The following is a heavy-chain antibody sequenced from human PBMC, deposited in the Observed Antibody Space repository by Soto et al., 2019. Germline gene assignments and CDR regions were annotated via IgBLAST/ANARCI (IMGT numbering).Heavy chain of an antibody. V-gene: IGHV1-8*01. Sequence: QVQLVQSGAEVKKPGASVRVSCKASGYSFSTFDIIWVRQAAGQGLEWMGWVNPKSGNTDYAQRFRGRVTMTSNTSISTAYMELSALTSEDTAVYYCERPYCDSTSCYTDWFDPWGQGTLVTVSS. CDR3: ERPYCDSTSCYTDWFDP. CDR2: VNPKSGNT. J-gene: IGHJ5*02. D-gene: IGHD2-2*02. CDR1: GYSFSTFD.